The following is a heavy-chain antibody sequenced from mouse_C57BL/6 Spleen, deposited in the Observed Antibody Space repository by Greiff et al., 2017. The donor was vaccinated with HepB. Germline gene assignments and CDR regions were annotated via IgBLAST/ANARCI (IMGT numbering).Heavy chain of an antibody. CDR2: IYPGDGDT. J-gene: IGHJ1*03. CDR3: ARSNWDRYFDV. CDR1: GYAFSSYW. Sequence: QVQLQQSGAELVKPGASVKISCKASGYAFSSYWMNWVKQRPGKGLEWIGQIYPGDGDTNYDGKFKGKATLTADKSSSTAYMQLSSLTSEDSAVYFCARSNWDRYFDVWGTGTTVTVSS. V-gene: IGHV1-80*01. D-gene: IGHD4-1*02.